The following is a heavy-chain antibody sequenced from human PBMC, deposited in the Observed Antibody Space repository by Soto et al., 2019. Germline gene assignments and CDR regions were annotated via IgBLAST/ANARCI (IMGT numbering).Heavy chain of an antibody. J-gene: IGHJ5*02. Sequence: VQLVQSGAEVKKPGASVKVSCKASGYTFTSYGISWGRQAPGQGLEWMGWISAYNGNTNYAQKLQGRVTMTTDTSTRTAYMELRSLRSDDTAVYYCARDTDGSGRNNWFDPWGQGTLVTVSS. CDR3: ARDTDGSGRNNWFDP. CDR1: GYTFTSYG. V-gene: IGHV1-18*01. CDR2: ISAYNGNT. D-gene: IGHD3-10*01.